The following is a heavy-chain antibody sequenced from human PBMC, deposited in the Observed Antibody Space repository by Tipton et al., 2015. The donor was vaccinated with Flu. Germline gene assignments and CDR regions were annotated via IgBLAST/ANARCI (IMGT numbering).Heavy chain of an antibody. D-gene: IGHD3-10*01. CDR1: GLTFSKNW. Sequence: SLRLSCTDSGLTFSKNWMSWIRQTPGKGLEWVANIKQDGSEINYVDSVKGRLTISRDNAQKSVFLQMNSLRVEDTAVYYCARGGSGSFRDYSMDVWGQGTTVTVSS. J-gene: IGHJ6*02. CDR2: IKQDGSEI. V-gene: IGHV3-7*01. CDR3: ARGGSGSFRDYSMDV.